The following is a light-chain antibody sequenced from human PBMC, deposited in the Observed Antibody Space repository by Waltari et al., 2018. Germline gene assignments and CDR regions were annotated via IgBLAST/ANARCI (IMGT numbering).Light chain of an antibody. V-gene: IGLV1-40*01. CDR1: SSNIGAGYD. Sequence: QSVLTQPPSVSGAPGQRITISCTGPSSNIGAGYDVHWYLQLPGTAPKLLILSNNNRPSGLPDRFSASQSDTSASLAITGLQAEDEADYYCQSYDSSLSGVLFGGGTKLTVL. CDR2: SNN. CDR3: QSYDSSLSGVL. J-gene: IGLJ2*01.